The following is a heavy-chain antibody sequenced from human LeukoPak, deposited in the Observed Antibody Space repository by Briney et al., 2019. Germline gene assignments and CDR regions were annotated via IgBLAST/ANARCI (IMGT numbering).Heavy chain of an antibody. CDR2: ISGSGGST. J-gene: IGHJ5*01. CDR3: ARSYGTYNWFDS. D-gene: IGHD1-14*01. V-gene: IGHV3-23*01. Sequence: GESLKISCKGSGYSFTSYWIGWVRQMPGKGLEWVSGISGSGGSTYYADSLKGRFTISRDNSKDTLYVQMNSLRAEDTAVYYCARSYGTYNWFDSWGQGTLVTVSS. CDR1: GYSFTSYW.